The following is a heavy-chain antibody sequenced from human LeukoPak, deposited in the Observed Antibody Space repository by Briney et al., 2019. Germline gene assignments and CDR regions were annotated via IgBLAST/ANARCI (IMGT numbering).Heavy chain of an antibody. CDR2: IYRDDTT. J-gene: IGHJ4*02. D-gene: IGHD3-16*02. CDR1: GFPVSSNY. Sequence: PGGSLRLSCAASGFPVSSNYMSWVRQAPGKGLEWVSLIYRDDTTYYADSVKGRFTISRDNSKNTLYLQMNSLRDDDTAVYYCARAPYGVGYTAERDYWGQGTLVTVSS. V-gene: IGHV3-53*01. CDR3: ARAPYGVGYTAERDY.